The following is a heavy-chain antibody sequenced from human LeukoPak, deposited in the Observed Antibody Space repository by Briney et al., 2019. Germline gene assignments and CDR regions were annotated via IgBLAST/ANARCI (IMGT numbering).Heavy chain of an antibody. Sequence: ASVKVSCKASGYRFTSYYMHWVRQAPGQGLEWMGIINPSGGSPTYAQKFQGRVTMTGDTSTSTVYMELSSLRSGDTAVYYCARGTPLFDYWGQGTLVTVSS. CDR3: ARGTPLFDY. CDR2: INPSGGSP. J-gene: IGHJ4*02. CDR1: GYRFTSYY. D-gene: IGHD2-2*01. V-gene: IGHV1-46*01.